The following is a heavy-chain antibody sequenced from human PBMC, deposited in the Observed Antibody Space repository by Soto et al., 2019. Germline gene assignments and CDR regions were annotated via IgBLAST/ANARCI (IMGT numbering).Heavy chain of an antibody. CDR3: AKLAYSSSDTTDY. Sequence: PGGSLRLSCAASGFTFSSYGMHWVRQAPGKGLEWVAVISYDGSNKYYADSVKGRFTISRDNSKNTLYLQMNSLRAEDTAVYYCAKLAYSSSDTTDYWGQGTLVTVSS. J-gene: IGHJ4*02. D-gene: IGHD6-6*01. CDR1: GFTFSSYG. V-gene: IGHV3-30*18. CDR2: ISYDGSNK.